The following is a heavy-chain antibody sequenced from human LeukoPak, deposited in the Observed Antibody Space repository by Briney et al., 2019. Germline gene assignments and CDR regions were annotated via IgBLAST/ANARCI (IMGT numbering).Heavy chain of an antibody. CDR3: ARGSSGSSGDFDY. Sequence: GASVKVSCKASGYTFTGYYMHWVRQAPGQGLEWMGWINPNSGGTNYAQKFQGRVTMTRDTSISTVYMELSRLRSDDTAVYYCARGSSGSSGDFDYWGQGTLVTVSS. D-gene: IGHD3-10*01. J-gene: IGHJ4*02. V-gene: IGHV1-2*02. CDR2: INPNSGGT. CDR1: GYTFTGYY.